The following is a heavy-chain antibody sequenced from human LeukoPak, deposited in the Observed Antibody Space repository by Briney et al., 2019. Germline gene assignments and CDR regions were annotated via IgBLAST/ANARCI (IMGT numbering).Heavy chain of an antibody. J-gene: IGHJ4*02. Sequence: PGGSLRLSCAASGFTFSSYSMNWVRQAPGKGLEWVSDISGSGGSTYYADSVKGRFTISRDNSKNTLNLQMNSLRVEDTAVYYCARTTYYDFWSGHKYFDYWGQGTLVTVSS. CDR3: ARTTYYDFWSGHKYFDY. CDR1: GFTFSSYS. D-gene: IGHD3-3*01. V-gene: IGHV3-23*01. CDR2: ISGSGGST.